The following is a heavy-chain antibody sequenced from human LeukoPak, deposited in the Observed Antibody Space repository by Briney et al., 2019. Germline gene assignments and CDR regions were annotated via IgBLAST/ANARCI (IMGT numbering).Heavy chain of an antibody. CDR1: GYTFTGYY. Sequence: ASVKVSCKASGYTFTGYYMHWVRQAPGQGLEWMGWINPNSGGTNYAQKFQGRVTMTRDTSISTAYMELSRLRSDDTAMYYCARRASYGLNWFDPWGQGTLVTVSS. D-gene: IGHD5-18*01. J-gene: IGHJ5*02. CDR3: ARRASYGLNWFDP. V-gene: IGHV1-2*02. CDR2: INPNSGGT.